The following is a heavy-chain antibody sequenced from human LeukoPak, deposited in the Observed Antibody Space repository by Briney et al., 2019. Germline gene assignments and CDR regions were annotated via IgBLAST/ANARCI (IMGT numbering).Heavy chain of an antibody. J-gene: IGHJ4*02. V-gene: IGHV3-21*01. CDR1: GFTFSSYA. D-gene: IGHD1-26*01. CDR2: ISSSSSYI. CDR3: ARELRGLFDY. Sequence: PGGSLRLSCAASGFTFSSYAMSWVRQAPGKGLEWVSSISSSSSYIYYADSVKGRFTISRDNAKNSLYLQMNSLRAEDTAVYYCARELRGLFDYWGQGTLVTVSS.